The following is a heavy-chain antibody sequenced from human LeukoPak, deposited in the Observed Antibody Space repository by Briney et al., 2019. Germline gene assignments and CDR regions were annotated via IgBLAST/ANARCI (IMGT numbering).Heavy chain of an antibody. V-gene: IGHV3-30*07. Sequence: GGSLRLSCAASGFTFSSYAMHWVRQAPGKGLEWVAVISYDGSNKYYADSVKGRFTISRENSKNTLYLQMNSLRAEDTAVYYCARVSSGSYFGYYYYYMDVWGKGTTVTVSS. CDR2: ISYDGSNK. D-gene: IGHD1-26*01. CDR3: ARVSSGSYFGYYYYYMDV. CDR1: GFTFSSYA. J-gene: IGHJ6*03.